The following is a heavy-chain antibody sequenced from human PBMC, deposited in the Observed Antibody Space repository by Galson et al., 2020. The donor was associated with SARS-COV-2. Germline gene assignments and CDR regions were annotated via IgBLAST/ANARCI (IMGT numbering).Heavy chain of an antibody. Sequence: GGSLRLSCAASGFTFSSYSMNWVRQAPGKGLEWVSYISSSSSTIYYADSVKGRFTISRDNAKNSLYLQMNSLRDEDTAVYYCARVGVSGSTSEDYYGMDVWGQGTTVTVSS. CDR3: ARVGVSGSTSEDYYGMDV. CDR2: ISSSSSTI. V-gene: IGHV3-48*02. D-gene: IGHD1-26*01. J-gene: IGHJ6*02. CDR1: GFTFSSYS.